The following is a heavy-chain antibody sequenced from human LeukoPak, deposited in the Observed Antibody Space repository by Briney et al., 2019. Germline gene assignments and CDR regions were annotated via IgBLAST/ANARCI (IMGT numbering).Heavy chain of an antibody. Sequence: GGSLRLSCAASGFSVSTNCMTWVRQAPGKGLEWVSTIYSGGTTYYADSVMGRFTISRHNSRNTLYLQMNSLRAEDTAVYYCARVDTVMAYYFDLWGQGTLVTVSS. CDR1: GFSVSTNC. V-gene: IGHV3-53*04. D-gene: IGHD5-18*01. J-gene: IGHJ4*02. CDR2: IYSGGTT. CDR3: ARVDTVMAYYFDL.